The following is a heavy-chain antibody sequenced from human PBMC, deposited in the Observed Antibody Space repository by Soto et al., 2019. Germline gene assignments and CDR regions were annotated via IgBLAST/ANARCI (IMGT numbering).Heavy chain of an antibody. CDR1: GGSISSSNW. CDR2: IYHSGST. V-gene: IGHV4-4*02. J-gene: IGHJ6*02. CDR3: ARDRRYYGVDV. Sequence: QVQLQESGPGLLKPSGTLSLTCAVSGGSISSSNWWSWVRQPPGKGLAWIGEIYHSGSTNYNPSLKRRVTILVDKSKNQFSLKLSSVTAADTAVYYCARDRRYYGVDVWGQGTTVTVSS. D-gene: IGHD1-20*01.